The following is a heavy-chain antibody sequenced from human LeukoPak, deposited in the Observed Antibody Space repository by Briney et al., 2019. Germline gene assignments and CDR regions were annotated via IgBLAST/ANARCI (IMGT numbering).Heavy chain of an antibody. CDR2: IKQDGSEK. CDR1: GFIFSSYW. J-gene: IGHJ4*02. V-gene: IGHV3-7*01. Sequence: GGSLRLSCAASGFIFSSYWMNWVRQPPGKGLEWVANIKQDGSEKYYVDSVKGRFTISRDNAKNSLYLQMNSLRAEDTAVYYCARDSDLDYWGQGTLVTVSS. CDR3: ARDSDLDY.